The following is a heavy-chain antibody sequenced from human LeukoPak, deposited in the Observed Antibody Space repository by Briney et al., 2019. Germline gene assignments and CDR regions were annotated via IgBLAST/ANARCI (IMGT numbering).Heavy chain of an antibody. CDR2: INSDGSTT. D-gene: IGHD6-19*01. Sequence: GGSLRLSCAASGFTFSSYWMHWGRQAPGKGLVWVSRINSDGSTTNYADSVKGRFTISRDNAKNTLYLQMNSLRADDTAVYYCARSRWLDAFDYWGQGTLVTVSS. V-gene: IGHV3-74*01. CDR1: GFTFSSYW. J-gene: IGHJ4*02. CDR3: ARSRWLDAFDY.